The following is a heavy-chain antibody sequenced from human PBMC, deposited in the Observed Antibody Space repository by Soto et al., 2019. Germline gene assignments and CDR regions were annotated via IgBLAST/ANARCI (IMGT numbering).Heavy chain of an antibody. J-gene: IGHJ5*02. V-gene: IGHV1-3*01. D-gene: IGHD6-13*01. CDR3: ALYEGYSSSWYNWFDP. CDR1: GYTFTSYA. CDR2: INAGNGNT. Sequence: ASVKVSCKASGYTFTSYAMHWVRQAPGQRLEWMGWINAGNGNTKYSQKFQGRVTITRDTSASTAYMELSSLRSEDTAVYYCALYEGYSSSWYNWFDPWGQGTLVTVSS.